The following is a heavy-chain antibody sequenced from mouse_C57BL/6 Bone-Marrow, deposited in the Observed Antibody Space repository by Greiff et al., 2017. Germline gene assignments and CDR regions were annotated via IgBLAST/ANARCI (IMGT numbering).Heavy chain of an antibody. V-gene: IGHV5-6*01. CDR1: GFTFSSYG. D-gene: IGHD1-1*01. CDR3: ARTTTVVGSHFDY. CDR2: ISSGGSYT. Sequence: EVKLMESGGDLVKPGGSLKLSCAASGFTFSSYGMSWVRQTPDKRLEWVATISSGGSYTYYPDSVKGRFTISRDNAKNTLYLQMSSLKSEDTAMYYCARTTTVVGSHFDYWGQGTTLTVSS. J-gene: IGHJ2*01.